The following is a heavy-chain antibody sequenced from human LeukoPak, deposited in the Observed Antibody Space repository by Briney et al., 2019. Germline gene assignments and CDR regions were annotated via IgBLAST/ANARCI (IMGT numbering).Heavy chain of an antibody. D-gene: IGHD2-15*01. Sequence: PGGSLRLSCAASGFTFSSYAMHWVRQAPGKGLEWVAVISYDGSNKYYADSVKGRFTISRDNSKNTLYLQMNSLRAEDTAVYYCAKSYSPYCSGGGCYSVDYWGQGTLVTVSS. J-gene: IGHJ4*02. V-gene: IGHV3-30*07. CDR1: GFTFSSYA. CDR2: ISYDGSNK. CDR3: AKSYSPYCSGGGCYSVDY.